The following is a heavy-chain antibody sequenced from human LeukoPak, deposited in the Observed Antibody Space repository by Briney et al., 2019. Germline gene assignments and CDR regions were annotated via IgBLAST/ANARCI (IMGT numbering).Heavy chain of an antibody. V-gene: IGHV3-23*01. J-gene: IGHJ4*02. D-gene: IGHD3-10*01. CDR1: GFTFSSYA. Sequence: PGGSLRLSCAASGFTFSSYAMSWVRQAPGKGLEWVSAISGSGGSTYYADSVKGRFTISRDNSKNTLYLQMSSLRAEDTAVYYCAKVYYGSGSYLDYWGQGTLVTVSS. CDR2: ISGSGGST. CDR3: AKVYYGSGSYLDY.